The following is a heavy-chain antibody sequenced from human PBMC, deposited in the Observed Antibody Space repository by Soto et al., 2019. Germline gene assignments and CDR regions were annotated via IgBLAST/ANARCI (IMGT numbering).Heavy chain of an antibody. D-gene: IGHD2-21*02. CDR2: INPSGGST. CDR3: ARAGIPRGDPTYDYFQH. J-gene: IGHJ1*01. V-gene: IGHV1-46*03. Sequence: QVQLVQSGAEVKKPGASVKVSCKASGYTFTSYYMHWVRQAPGQGLEWMGIINPSGGSTSYAQKFQGTVTMTRDTSTSTVYIELRSLRSEDTAVYYCARAGIPRGDPTYDYFQHWGRGTLVTVSS. CDR1: GYTFTSYY.